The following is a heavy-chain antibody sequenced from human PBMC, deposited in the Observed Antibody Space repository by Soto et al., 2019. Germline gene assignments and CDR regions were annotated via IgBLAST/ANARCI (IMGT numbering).Heavy chain of an antibody. J-gene: IGHJ6*02. CDR1: GFTFSHYG. V-gene: IGHV3-33*01. Sequence: QVQLVESGGAVVQPGRSLRLSCVGSGFTFSHYGMHWVRQAPGKGLEWVAVQWFDGSNKFHADSVKGRFTISRDNSQNTLYLQMNSLRAEDTAVYYCARDVGDVMSTIRGHGMDVWGQGTTVTVSS. CDR3: ARDVGDVMSTIRGHGMDV. D-gene: IGHD5-12*01. CDR2: QWFDGSNK.